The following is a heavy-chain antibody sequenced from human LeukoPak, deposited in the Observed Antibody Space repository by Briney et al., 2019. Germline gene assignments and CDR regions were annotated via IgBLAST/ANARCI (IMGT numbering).Heavy chain of an antibody. V-gene: IGHV1-2*04. Sequence: ASVKVSCKASGYTFTGYYMHWVRQAPGQGLEWMGWINPNSGGTNYAQKFQGWVTMTRDTSISTAYMELSRLRSDDTAVYYCARSWYGTIGGYDSDAFDIWGQGTMVTVSS. D-gene: IGHD5-12*01. CDR1: GYTFTGYY. J-gene: IGHJ3*02. CDR2: INPNSGGT. CDR3: ARSWYGTIGGYDSDAFDI.